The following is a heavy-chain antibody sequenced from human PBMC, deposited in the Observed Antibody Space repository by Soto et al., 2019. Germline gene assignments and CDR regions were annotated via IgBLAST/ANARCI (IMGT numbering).Heavy chain of an antibody. CDR2: INYRGST. D-gene: IGHD6-13*01. V-gene: IGHV4-59*01. Sequence: QVQLQESGPGLVKPSETLSLTCTVSGTSISNYYWSWIRQSPEKELDWIGYINYRGSTSYNPSLKGRDTISLGTSTNQFSLKLTSVTAADTVVYYCARGLGYSNMPYYFAYWGQGTLDTVSS. CDR1: GTSISNYY. CDR3: ARGLGYSNMPYYFAY. J-gene: IGHJ4*02.